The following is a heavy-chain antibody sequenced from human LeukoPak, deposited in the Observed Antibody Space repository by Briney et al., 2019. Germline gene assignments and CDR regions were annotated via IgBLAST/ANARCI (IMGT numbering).Heavy chain of an antibody. CDR2: ISYDGSNK. J-gene: IGHJ4*02. D-gene: IGHD4-17*01. CDR1: GFTFSSYG. Sequence: GGSLRLSCAASGFTFSSYGMHWVRQAPGKGLEWVAVISYDGSNKYYADSVKGRFTISRDNSKNTLYLQMNSLRAEDTAVYYCAKEDYGDYCDYWGQGTLVTVSS. CDR3: AKEDYGDYCDY. V-gene: IGHV3-30*18.